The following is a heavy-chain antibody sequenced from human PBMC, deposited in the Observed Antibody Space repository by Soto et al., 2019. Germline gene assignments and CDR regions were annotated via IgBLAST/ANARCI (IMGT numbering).Heavy chain of an antibody. D-gene: IGHD3-3*01. V-gene: IGHV4-59*01. CDR1: GGSISSYY. J-gene: IGHJ5*02. CDR3: ARVLFGRRHWFDP. Sequence: NPSETLSLTCTVSGGSISSYYWSWIRQPPGKGLEWIGYIYYSGSTNYNPSLKSRVTISVDTSKNQFSLKLSSVTAADTAVYYCARVLFGRRHWFDPWGQGTLVTV. CDR2: IYYSGST.